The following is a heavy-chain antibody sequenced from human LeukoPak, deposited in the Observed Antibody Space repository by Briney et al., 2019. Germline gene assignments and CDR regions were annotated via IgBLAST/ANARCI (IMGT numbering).Heavy chain of an antibody. CDR3: ARDYYDSSGLDY. D-gene: IGHD3-22*01. CDR1: GFTFSSYE. J-gene: IGHJ4*02. CDR2: ISYDGSNK. V-gene: IGHV3-30*03. Sequence: QSGGSLRLSCAASGFTFSSYEMNWVRQAPGKGLEWVAVISYDGSNKYYADSVKGRFTISRDNSKDTLYLQMNSLRAEDTAVYYCARDYYDSSGLDYWGQGTLVTVPS.